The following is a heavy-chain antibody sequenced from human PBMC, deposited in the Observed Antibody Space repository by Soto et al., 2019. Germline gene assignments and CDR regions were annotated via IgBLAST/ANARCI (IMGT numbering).Heavy chain of an antibody. CDR2: MNPNSGNT. Sequence: ASVKVSCKASGYTFTSYDINWVRQANGQGLEWMGWMNPNSGNTGYAQKFQGRVTMTRNTSISTAYMELSSLRSEDTAVYYCARLGEQKRITIFGVVNADYWGQGTLVTVS. CDR1: GYTFTSYD. J-gene: IGHJ4*02. V-gene: IGHV1-8*01. D-gene: IGHD3-3*01. CDR3: ARLGEQKRITIFGVVNADY.